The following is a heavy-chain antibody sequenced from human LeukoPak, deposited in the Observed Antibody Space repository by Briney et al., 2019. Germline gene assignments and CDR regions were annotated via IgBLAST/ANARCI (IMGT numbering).Heavy chain of an antibody. CDR3: AREGLVPAAIVYYYYYMDV. Sequence: PGGSLRLSCAASGFTFSSYWMHWVRQAPGKGLVWVSRINTDGSSTSYADSVKGRFTISRDNAKNTLYLQMNSLRAEDTAVYYCAREGLVPAAIVYYYYYMDVWGKGTTVTVSS. D-gene: IGHD2-2*02. CDR1: GFTFSSYW. V-gene: IGHV3-74*01. J-gene: IGHJ6*03. CDR2: INTDGSST.